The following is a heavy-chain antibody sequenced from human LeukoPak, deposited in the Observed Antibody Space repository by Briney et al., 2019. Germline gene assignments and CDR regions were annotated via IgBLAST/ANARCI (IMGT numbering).Heavy chain of an antibody. Sequence: GGSLRLSCVASGFTFSSYSMNWVRQAPGKGLEWVSLISSSSSYIYYADSVKGRFTISRDNAKNSLYLQMNSLRAEDTAVYYCARDTGYYFDYWGQGTLVTVSS. V-gene: IGHV3-21*01. J-gene: IGHJ4*02. CDR1: GFTFSSYS. CDR2: ISSSSSYI. CDR3: ARDTGYYFDY.